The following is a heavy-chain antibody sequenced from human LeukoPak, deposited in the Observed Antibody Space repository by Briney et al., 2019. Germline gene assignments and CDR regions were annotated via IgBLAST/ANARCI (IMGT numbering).Heavy chain of an antibody. D-gene: IGHD3-3*01. V-gene: IGHV3-23*01. CDR1: GFTFSSYA. CDR3: AKTTYYDFWSGYPMDV. CDR2: ISGSGGST. J-gene: IGHJ6*03. Sequence: PGGSLRLSCAASGFTFSSYAMSWVRQAPGKGLEWVSAISGSGGSTYYADSVKGRFTISRDNSKNTLYLQMNSLRAEDTAVYYCAKTTYYDFWSGYPMDVWGKGTTVTVSS.